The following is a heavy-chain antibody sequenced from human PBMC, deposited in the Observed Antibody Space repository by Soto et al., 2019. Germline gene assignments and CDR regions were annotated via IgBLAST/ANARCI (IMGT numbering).Heavy chain of an antibody. V-gene: IGHV1-3*01. CDR2: INGGNGST. CDR3: AQAGLSGRGYFYYYMDV. D-gene: IGHD3-9*01. CDR1: GYNLTNFA. J-gene: IGHJ6*03. Sequence: QVQLVQPGAEVRKPGASVKLPCKASGYNLTNFAMQWVRQAPGQRLEWMGWINGGNGSTKYSQNFQGRVTITTDTSASTVYMELSSLRSEDTAVYFCAQAGLSGRGYFYYYMDVWGKGTTVTVSS.